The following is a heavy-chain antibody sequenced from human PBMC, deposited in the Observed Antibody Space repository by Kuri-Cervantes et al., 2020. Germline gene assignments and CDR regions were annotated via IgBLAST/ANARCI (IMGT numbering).Heavy chain of an antibody. CDR3: ARAGQEYTHSPRGKRLHYYYMDV. CDR1: GGTFKDYA. CDR2: LIPIFSSG. V-gene: IGHV1-69*05. Sequence: SVKVSCKASGGTFKDYAINWVRQAPGQGLEWMGGLIPIFSSGRYTQNFQDRVTITTDETTTTAYMELISLKSEDTAVYYCARAGQEYTHSPRGKRLHYYYMDVWGKGTTVTVSS. J-gene: IGHJ6*03. D-gene: IGHD3-10*01.